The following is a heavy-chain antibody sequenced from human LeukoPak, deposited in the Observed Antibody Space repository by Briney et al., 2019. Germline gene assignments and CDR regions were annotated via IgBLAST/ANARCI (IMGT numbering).Heavy chain of an antibody. J-gene: IGHJ4*02. CDR2: ISGSGGST. CDR3: AKDFGYCSGGMCLGVPIDC. CDR1: GFTFSIYA. V-gene: IGHV3-23*01. D-gene: IGHD2-15*01. Sequence: GGSLRLSCGASGFTFSIYAMNWVRQAPGKGLEWVSAISGSGGSTYYADSVKGRFTISRDNSKNTLYLQMNSLRAEDTAVYYCAKDFGYCSGGMCLGVPIDCWGQGTLVTVSS.